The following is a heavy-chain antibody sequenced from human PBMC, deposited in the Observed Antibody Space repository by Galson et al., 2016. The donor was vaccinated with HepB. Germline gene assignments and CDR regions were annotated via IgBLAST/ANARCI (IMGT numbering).Heavy chain of an antibody. V-gene: IGHV1-46*01. Sequence: QSGAEVKKPGASVKVSCKTSGYTFTSNSIHWVRQAPGHGLEWVGVINPKNGGKTYAQRFQGRLTVTRDTSTNTVYMELSSLRSDDSAIYYCARDVSDGYSSWWFDPWGQGTLVTVSS. CDR2: INPKNGGK. CDR1: GYTFTSNS. D-gene: IGHD5-18*01. J-gene: IGHJ5*02. CDR3: ARDVSDGYSSWWFDP.